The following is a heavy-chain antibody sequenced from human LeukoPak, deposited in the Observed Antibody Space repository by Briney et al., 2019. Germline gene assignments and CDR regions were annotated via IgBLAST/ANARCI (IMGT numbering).Heavy chain of an antibody. J-gene: IGHJ4*02. V-gene: IGHV3-7*01. Sequence: PGGSLRLSCAVSGFSLSGYWMTWGRQAPGKGLEWVANIKKEGSEKNYVDSVKGRFTISRDNAENSLFLQMNSLRVEDTAVYYCAREWQGGIAAAGTRIEGDYWGQGTLVAVSS. CDR2: IKKEGSEK. CDR1: GFSLSGYW. CDR3: AREWQGGIAAAGTRIEGDY. D-gene: IGHD6-13*01.